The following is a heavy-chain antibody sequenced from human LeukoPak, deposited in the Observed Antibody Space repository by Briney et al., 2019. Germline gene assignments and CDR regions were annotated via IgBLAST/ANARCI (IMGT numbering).Heavy chain of an antibody. CDR1: GYTFTSYG. D-gene: IGHD4-17*01. CDR2: INAGNGNT. J-gene: IGHJ6*02. CDR3: ARGGYGDYPEYYYYGMDV. Sequence: ASVKVSCKASGYTFTSYGISWVRQAPGQGLEWMGWINAGNGNTKYSQKFQGRVTITRDTSASTAYMELSSLRSEDTAVYYCARGGYGDYPEYYYYGMDVWGQGTTVTVSS. V-gene: IGHV1-3*01.